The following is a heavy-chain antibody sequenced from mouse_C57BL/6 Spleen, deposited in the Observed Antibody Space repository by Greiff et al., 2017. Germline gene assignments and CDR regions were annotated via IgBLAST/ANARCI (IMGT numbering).Heavy chain of an antibody. Sequence: VQLQQSDAELVKPGASVKISCKASGYTFTDYSIHWMKQRPEQGLEWIGYIYPRDGSTKYNEKFKGKATLTADKSSSTAYMQLNSLTSGDSAVYVCASCYYGSSFDYWGQGTTLTVSS. V-gene: IGHV1-78*01. D-gene: IGHD1-1*01. CDR3: ASCYYGSSFDY. CDR1: GYTFTDYS. J-gene: IGHJ2*01. CDR2: IYPRDGST.